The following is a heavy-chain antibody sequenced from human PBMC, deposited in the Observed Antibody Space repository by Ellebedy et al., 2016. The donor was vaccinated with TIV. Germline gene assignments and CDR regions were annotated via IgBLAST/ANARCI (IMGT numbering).Heavy chain of an antibody. V-gene: IGHV1-18*01. J-gene: IGHJ6*02. CDR2: ISAYNGNT. D-gene: IGHD6-13*01. CDR1: GYTFTGQY. CDR3: ARHRSIAAAGTIHYGMDV. Sequence: ASVKVSCXASGYTFTGQYIHWVRQAPGQGLEWMGWISAYNGNTNYAKKLQGRVTMTTDTSTSTAYMELRSLRSDDTAVYYCARHRSIAAAGTIHYGMDVWGQGTTVTVSS.